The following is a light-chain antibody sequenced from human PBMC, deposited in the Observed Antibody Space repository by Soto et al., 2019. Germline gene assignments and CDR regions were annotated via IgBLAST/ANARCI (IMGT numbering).Light chain of an antibody. CDR1: QSILYSSNNKNH. Sequence: DIVMTQSPDSLAVSLGERATVNCKSSQSILYSSNNKNHLAWYQQKAGQPPKLLIYWASTRGSGVPDRFSGSGSGTDFTLTISSLQAEDVAVYYCQQYYSSPWTFGQGTKVDI. CDR3: QQYYSSPWT. CDR2: WAS. V-gene: IGKV4-1*01. J-gene: IGKJ1*01.